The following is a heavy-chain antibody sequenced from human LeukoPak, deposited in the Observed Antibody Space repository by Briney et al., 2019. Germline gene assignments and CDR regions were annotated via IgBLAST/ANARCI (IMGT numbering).Heavy chain of an antibody. CDR3: VRYVYSYYGLDV. J-gene: IGHJ6*02. D-gene: IGHD3-10*02. CDR1: GGSISSDAYY. V-gene: IGHV4-31*03. Sequence: PSQTLSLTCTVSGGSISSDAYYWIWIRQLPGKGLEWIGYIYYSGSTYYNPSLKSRVTISVDTSNNQFSLKLNSVTAADTAVYYCVRYVYSYYGLDVWGQGTTVTVSS. CDR2: IYYSGST.